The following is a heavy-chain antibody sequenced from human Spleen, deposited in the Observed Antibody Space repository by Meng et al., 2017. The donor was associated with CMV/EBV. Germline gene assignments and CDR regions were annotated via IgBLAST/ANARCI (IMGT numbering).Heavy chain of an antibody. J-gene: IGHJ4*02. D-gene: IGHD2-21*02. Sequence: GGSLRLSCAASGFTFRSYWMSWVRQAPGKGLEWVANIKQHGSEKYYVDSVKGRFAISRDDAKNALYLQMNSLRAEDTAVYYCATSAGDSPGFDYWGQGTLVTVSS. CDR3: ATSAGDSPGFDY. CDR1: GFTFRSYW. CDR2: IKQHGSEK. V-gene: IGHV3-7*01.